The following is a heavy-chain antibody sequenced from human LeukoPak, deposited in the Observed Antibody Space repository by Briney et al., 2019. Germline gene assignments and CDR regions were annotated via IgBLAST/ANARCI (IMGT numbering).Heavy chain of an antibody. CDR3: ARDGGSCNPVFVHDY. Sequence: PGGSLRLSCAASGFTFSSYSMNWVRLAPGKGLEWVSSISSSSSYIYYADSVKGRFTISRDNAKNSLYLQMNSLRAEDAAVYYCARDGGSCNPVFVHDYWGQGTLVTVSS. CDR1: GFTFSSYS. J-gene: IGHJ4*02. CDR2: ISSSSSYI. V-gene: IGHV3-21*01. D-gene: IGHD3-16*01.